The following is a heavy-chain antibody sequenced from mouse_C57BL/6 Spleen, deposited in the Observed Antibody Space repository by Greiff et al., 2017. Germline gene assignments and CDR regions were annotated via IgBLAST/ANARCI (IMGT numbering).Heavy chain of an antibody. J-gene: IGHJ4*01. D-gene: IGHD2-2*01. CDR1: GFTFNTYA. Sequence: EVMLVESGGGLVQPKGSLKLSCAASGFTFNTYAMHWVRQAPGKGLEWVASIRSKSSNYATYYADSVKDRFTISRDDSQSMLYLQMNNLKTEDTAMYYCVRDGYYYAMDDWGQGTSVTVSS. CDR3: VRDGYYYAMDD. V-gene: IGHV10-3*01. CDR2: IRSKSSNYAT.